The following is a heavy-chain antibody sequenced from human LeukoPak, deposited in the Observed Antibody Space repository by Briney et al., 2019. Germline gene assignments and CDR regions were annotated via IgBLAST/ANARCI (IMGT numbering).Heavy chain of an antibody. CDR3: ARDGAVVVNDILTGYPVHYYYGMDV. CDR1: GFTFSSYS. V-gene: IGHV3-21*01. D-gene: IGHD3-9*01. Sequence: PGGSLRLSCAASGFTFSSYSMNWVRQAPGKGLEWVSSISSSSSYIYYADSVKGRFTISRDNAKNSLYLQMSSLRAEDTAVYYCARDGAVVVNDILTGYPVHYYYGMDVWGQGTTVTVSS. CDR2: ISSSSSYI. J-gene: IGHJ6*02.